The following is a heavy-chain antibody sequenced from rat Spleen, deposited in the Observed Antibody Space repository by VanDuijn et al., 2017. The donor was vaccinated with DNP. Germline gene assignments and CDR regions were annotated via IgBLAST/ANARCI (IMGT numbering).Heavy chain of an antibody. D-gene: IGHD4-6*01. J-gene: IGHJ2*01. V-gene: IGHV5-25*01. CDR2: ITTTGVNT. Sequence: EVKLVESGGGLVQPGRSLELSCAASGFNFNDNWMNWVRQAPTKGLEWVATITTTGVNTYYRDSVKGRFTISRDNSKATLYLQMDSLRSEDTATYSCATAFGDYWGRGVMVTVSS. CDR3: ATAFGDY. CDR1: GFNFNDNW.